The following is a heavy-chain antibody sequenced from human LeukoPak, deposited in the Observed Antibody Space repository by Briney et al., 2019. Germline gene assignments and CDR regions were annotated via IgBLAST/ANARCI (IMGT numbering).Heavy chain of an antibody. Sequence: VASVKVSCKASGYTFTSYGISWVRQAPGQGLEWMGWISAYNGNTNYAQKLRGRVTTTTDTSTSTAYMELRSLRSDDTAVYYCASTPYYDSSGYYYVFDYWGQGTLVTVSS. D-gene: IGHD3-22*01. CDR2: ISAYNGNT. V-gene: IGHV1-18*01. J-gene: IGHJ4*02. CDR3: ASTPYYDSSGYYYVFDY. CDR1: GYTFTSYG.